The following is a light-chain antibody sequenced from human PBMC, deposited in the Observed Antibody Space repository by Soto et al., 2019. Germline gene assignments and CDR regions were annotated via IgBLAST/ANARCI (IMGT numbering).Light chain of an antibody. J-gene: IGKJ1*01. CDR3: QQRSNWPRT. CDR2: DAS. Sequence: EILFTQSPGTLSLSPGERAILSYRASQSLSSYLAWYQQKPGQAPRLLIYDASNRDTGIPARFSGSGSGTDFTLTISRLEPEDFEVYYCQQRSNWPRTFGQGTKVDIK. CDR1: QSLSSY. V-gene: IGKV3-11*01.